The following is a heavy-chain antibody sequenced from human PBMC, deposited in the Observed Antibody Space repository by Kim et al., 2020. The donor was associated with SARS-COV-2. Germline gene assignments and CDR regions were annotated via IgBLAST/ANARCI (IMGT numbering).Heavy chain of an antibody. J-gene: IGHJ4*02. D-gene: IGHD2-15*01. V-gene: IGHV4-59*01. Sequence: STNYNPSLTSRVTISVDTSKNQFSLKLSSVTAADTAVYYCARRGVAHFDYWGQGTLVTVSS. CDR2: ST. CDR3: ARRGVAHFDY.